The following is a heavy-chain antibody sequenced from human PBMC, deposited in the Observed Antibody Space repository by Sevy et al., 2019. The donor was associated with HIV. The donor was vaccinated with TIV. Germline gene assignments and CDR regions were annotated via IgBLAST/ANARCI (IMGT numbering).Heavy chain of an antibody. J-gene: IGHJ4*02. CDR2: ISYDGSDK. Sequence: GGSLRLSCAASGFNFRIYAMHWVRQAPGKGHEWVAVISYDGSDKFYAESVKGRFTISRDNSKNMVFLQLNSLRGDDTAVYYCATGRQGATYGYWGKGTPVTVSS. V-gene: IGHV3-30*03. D-gene: IGHD1-26*01. CDR3: ATGRQGATYGY. CDR1: GFNFRIYA.